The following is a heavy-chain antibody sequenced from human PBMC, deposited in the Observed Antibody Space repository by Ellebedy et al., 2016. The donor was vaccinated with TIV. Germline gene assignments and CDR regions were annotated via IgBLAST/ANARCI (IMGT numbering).Heavy chain of an antibody. D-gene: IGHD6-13*01. CDR1: GFTFSDYY. V-gene: IGHV3-11*01. CDR3: ARPIAPKDYYYYYGMDV. J-gene: IGHJ6*02. CDR2: ISSSGSTT. Sequence: GGSLRLSCAASGFTFSDYYMTWIRQAPGKGLEWVSYISSSGSTTYYAESVTGRFTVSRDNAKRSMYLQMTSLSAEDTAVYYCARPIAPKDYYYYYGMDVWGQGTTVTVSS.